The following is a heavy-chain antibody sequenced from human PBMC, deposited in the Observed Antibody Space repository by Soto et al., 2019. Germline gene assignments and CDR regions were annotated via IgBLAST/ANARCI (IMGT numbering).Heavy chain of an antibody. D-gene: IGHD6-13*01. J-gene: IGHJ4*02. CDR2: IYYTGST. CDR1: GDSINNYY. CDR3: AKYRRTEAEGFTLDY. V-gene: IGHV4-59*01. Sequence: SETLSLTCTVSGDSINNYYWSWIRQPPGKRLEWIGYIYYTGSTTYNPSLEGRVTMSVDTSKNQFSLKLSSVNAADTAVYYCAKYRRTEAEGFTLDYWGRGTLVTVS.